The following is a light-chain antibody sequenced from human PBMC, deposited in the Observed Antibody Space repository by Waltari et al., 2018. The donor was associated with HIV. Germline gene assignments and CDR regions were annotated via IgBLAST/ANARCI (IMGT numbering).Light chain of an antibody. CDR3: CSYAGSSIMV. CDR2: EVS. Sequence: QSALTQPASVSGSPGQSITISCTGTSSDVGSYSLVSWYQQHPGKAPKLMIYEVSKRPSGVSNRFSGSKSGNTASLTISGLQAEDEADYNCCSYAGSSIMVFGGGTKLTVL. J-gene: IGLJ2*01. CDR1: SSDVGSYSL. V-gene: IGLV2-23*02.